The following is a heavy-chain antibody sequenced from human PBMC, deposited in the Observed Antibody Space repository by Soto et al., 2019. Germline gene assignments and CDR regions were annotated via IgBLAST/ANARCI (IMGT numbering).Heavy chain of an antibody. J-gene: IGHJ4*02. CDR3: AKSRGDSWTTYYFDY. V-gene: IGHV3-23*01. CDR1: GFTFSSNS. CDR2: ISGRGGST. Sequence: EVQLLESGGGLVQPGGSLKLSCAASGFTFSSNSMSWVRQAPEKGLEWVSGISGRGGSTYYAKSVKGRFTISRDNSENMLYLQIYSLSAEDTAVYFCAKSRGDSWTTYYFDYWGQGTLITVSS. D-gene: IGHD4-4*01.